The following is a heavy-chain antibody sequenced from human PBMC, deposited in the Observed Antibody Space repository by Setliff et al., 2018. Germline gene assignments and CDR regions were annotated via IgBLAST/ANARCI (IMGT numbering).Heavy chain of an antibody. V-gene: IGHV1-69*06. CDR3: ARELPRTIFGVVIDY. CDR1: GGTFSSYA. D-gene: IGHD3-3*01. J-gene: IGHJ4*02. Sequence: SVKVSCKASGGTFSSYAISWVRQAPGQGLEWMGRIIPIFGTANYAQKFQGRVTITADKSTSTAYMELSSLRSEDTAVYYCARELPRTIFGVVIDYWGRGTLVTVSS. CDR2: IIPIFGTA.